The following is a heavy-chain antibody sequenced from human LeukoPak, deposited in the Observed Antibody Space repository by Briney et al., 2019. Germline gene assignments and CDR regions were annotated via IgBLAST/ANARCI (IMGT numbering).Heavy chain of an antibody. CDR2: MNPNSGNT. CDR3: ARGFGYSYGQYYFDY. V-gene: IGHV1-8*01. CDR1: GYTFTSYD. D-gene: IGHD5-18*01. Sequence: ASVKVFCKASGYTFTSYDINWVRQATGQGLEWMGWMNPNSGNTGYAQKFQGRVTMTRNTSISTAYMELSSLRSEDTAVYYCARGFGYSYGQYYFDYWGQGTLVTVSS. J-gene: IGHJ4*02.